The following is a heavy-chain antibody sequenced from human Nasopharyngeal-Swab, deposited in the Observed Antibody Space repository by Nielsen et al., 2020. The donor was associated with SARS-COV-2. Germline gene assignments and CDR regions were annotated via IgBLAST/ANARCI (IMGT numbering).Heavy chain of an antibody. CDR2: INPSGAST. J-gene: IGHJ5*02. Sequence: ASVQVSCKASGYTFTSYYIHWVRQAPAQGLEWMGIINPSGASTAYARKFQGRVTMTRDTSTTTVYMELSSLRSEDTAMYYCARGGGTSVVARLSWFDPWGQGTLVTVSS. CDR1: GYTFTSYY. D-gene: IGHD6-6*01. V-gene: IGHV1-46*01. CDR3: ARGGGTSVVARLSWFDP.